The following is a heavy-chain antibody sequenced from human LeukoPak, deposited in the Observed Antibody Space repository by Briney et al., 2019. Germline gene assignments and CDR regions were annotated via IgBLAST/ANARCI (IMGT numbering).Heavy chain of an antibody. CDR3: ARVTYYYDSSGYLDAFDI. CDR1: GGSISSSSYY. Sequence: SETLSLTCTVSGGSISSSSYYWGWIRQPPGKGLEWIGSIYYSGSTYYNPSLKSRVTISVDTSKNQFSLKLSSVTAADTAVYYCARVTYYYDSSGYLDAFDIWGQGTMVTVSS. D-gene: IGHD3-22*01. J-gene: IGHJ3*02. CDR2: IYYSGST. V-gene: IGHV4-39*07.